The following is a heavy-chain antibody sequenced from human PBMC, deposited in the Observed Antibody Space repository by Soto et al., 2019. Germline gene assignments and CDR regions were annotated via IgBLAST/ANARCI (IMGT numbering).Heavy chain of an antibody. Sequence: EVQLVESGGGLVQPGGSLRLSCAASGFTVSTNFMTWVRQAPGKGLEWVSVIYSGGSTFYADSVKGRFTITRDNSENTLYFRMNSLRAEDTAVYYCARAKMQLWPNYYDDGLDVWGQGTTVTVSS. CDR3: ARAKMQLWPNYYDDGLDV. CDR2: IYSGGST. J-gene: IGHJ6*02. CDR1: GFTVSTNF. D-gene: IGHD5-18*01. V-gene: IGHV3-66*01.